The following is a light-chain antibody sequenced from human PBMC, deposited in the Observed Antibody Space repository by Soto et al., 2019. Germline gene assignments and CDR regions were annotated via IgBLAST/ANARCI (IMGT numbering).Light chain of an antibody. CDR2: GTT. V-gene: IGLV1-40*01. CDR1: PSNIGAGFD. CDR3: QSYDTSLSGAWV. Sequence: QSALTQPPSVSGAPGQRITISCTGSPSNIGAGFDVHWYQQFPGTAPKLLIYGTTSRPSGVPDRFSGSQSGTSASLAITGLQAGAEDYYYCQSYDTSLSGAWVFGGGTKLTVL. J-gene: IGLJ3*02.